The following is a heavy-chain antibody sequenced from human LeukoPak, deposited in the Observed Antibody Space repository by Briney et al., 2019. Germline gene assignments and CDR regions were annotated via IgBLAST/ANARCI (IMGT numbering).Heavy chain of an antibody. V-gene: IGHV4-39*07. CDR1: GGSISITSYY. CDR3: ARSNLVAGLVVGAPDY. J-gene: IGHJ4*02. Sequence: SETLSLTCTVSGGSISITSYYWGWIRQPPGKGLEWIGSMYSSGSTYYNPSLKSRVTISVDTSKNQFSLKLSSVTAADTAVYYCARSNLVAGLVVGAPDYWGQGTLVTVSS. D-gene: IGHD1-26*01. CDR2: MYSSGST.